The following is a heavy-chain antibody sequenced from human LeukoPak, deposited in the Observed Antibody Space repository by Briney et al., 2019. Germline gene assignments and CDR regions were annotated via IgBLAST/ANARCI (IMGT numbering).Heavy chain of an antibody. D-gene: IGHD4-23*01. V-gene: IGHV3-9*01. Sequence: GGSLRLSCAASGFTFDDYAMHWVRQAPGKGLEWVSGISWNSGSIGYADSVKGRFTISRDNAKNSLYLQMNSLRAEDTALYYCAKDSFGGKVMDVWGQGTTVTVSS. CDR2: ISWNSGSI. CDR3: AKDSFGGKVMDV. CDR1: GFTFDDYA. J-gene: IGHJ6*02.